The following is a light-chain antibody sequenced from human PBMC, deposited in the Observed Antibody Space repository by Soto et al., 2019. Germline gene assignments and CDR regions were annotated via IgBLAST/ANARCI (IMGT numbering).Light chain of an antibody. CDR1: QSVSSN. CDR3: QQYNNWYT. V-gene: IGKV3-15*01. Sequence: EIVMTQSPATLSVSPGERATLSCRASQSVSSNLAWYQQKPGQAPRLLIYGASTRATGIPARFSGSWSATEITLTIRRLQYEDFAVYYCQQYNNWYTFGQGTKLEIK. CDR2: GAS. J-gene: IGKJ2*01.